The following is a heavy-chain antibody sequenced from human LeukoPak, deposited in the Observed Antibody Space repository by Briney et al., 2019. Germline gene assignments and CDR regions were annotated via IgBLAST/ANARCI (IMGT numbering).Heavy chain of an antibody. V-gene: IGHV1-2*02. Sequence: ASVKVSCKASGYTFTGHYMHWVRQAPGQGLEWMGWINPNSGGTNYAQKFQGRVTMTTDTSISTAYMELSRLRSDDTAVYYCARDLYGDYVGLYFYYYMDVWGKGTTVTVSS. CDR1: GYTFTGHY. CDR3: ARDLYGDYVGLYFYYYMDV. CDR2: INPNSGGT. D-gene: IGHD4-17*01. J-gene: IGHJ6*03.